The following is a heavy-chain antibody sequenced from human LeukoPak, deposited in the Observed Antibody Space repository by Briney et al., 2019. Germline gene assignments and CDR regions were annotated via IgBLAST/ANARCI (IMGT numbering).Heavy chain of an antibody. CDR2: IYYSGST. CDR1: GGSISSSSYY. D-gene: IGHD3-10*01. V-gene: IGHV4-39*07. CDR3: ARGQPRGFEFDY. J-gene: IGHJ4*02. Sequence: SETLSLTCTVSGGSISSSSYYWGWIRQPPGKGLEWIGSIYYSGSTYYNPSLKSRVTISVDTSKNQFSLKLSSVTAADTAVYYCARGQPRGFEFDYWGQGTLVTVSS.